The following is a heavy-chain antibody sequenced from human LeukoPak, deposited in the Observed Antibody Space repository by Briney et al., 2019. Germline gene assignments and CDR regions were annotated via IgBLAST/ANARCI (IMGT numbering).Heavy chain of an antibody. D-gene: IGHD6-19*01. CDR1: GGSISSGGYC. CDR3: ARGNVGYSGGWYDY. Sequence: SQTLSLTCTVSGGSISSGGYCRSWFRQHPGKGLEWIAYIYYSGTTYYNPSLKSRVTISVDTSKNQFSLKLSSVTAADTAVYYCARGNVGYSGGWYDYWGQGTLVTVSS. CDR2: IYYSGTT. V-gene: IGHV4-31*03. J-gene: IGHJ4*02.